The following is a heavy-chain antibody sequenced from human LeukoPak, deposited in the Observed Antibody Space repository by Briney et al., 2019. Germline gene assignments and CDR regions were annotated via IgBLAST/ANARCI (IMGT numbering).Heavy chain of an antibody. D-gene: IGHD3-3*01. CDR3: TRRPSTYYDFWSGYYLDNWFDP. Sequence: PSETLSLTCTVSGGSISGSSYYWGWIRQPPGKGLEWIGSIYYSGSTYYNPSLKSRVTISVDTSKNQFSLKLSSVTAADTAVYYCTRRPSTYYDFWSGYYLDNWFDPWGQGTLVTVSS. J-gene: IGHJ5*02. V-gene: IGHV4-39*01. CDR2: IYYSGST. CDR1: GGSISGSSYY.